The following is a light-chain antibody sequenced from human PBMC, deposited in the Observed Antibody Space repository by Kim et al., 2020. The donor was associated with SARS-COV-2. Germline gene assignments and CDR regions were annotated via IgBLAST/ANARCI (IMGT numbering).Light chain of an antibody. V-gene: IGLV6-57*03. CDR1: GAKTAGNH. Sequence: KTVNNACTRRGAKTAGNHVQRYQQSPSSAPTTVIYEHNQRPTGVPDRFSGSIDSSSNSTSLTISGLKTEDEADYYCQSYDSSSHVVFGGGTQLTVL. J-gene: IGLJ2*01. CDR3: QSYDSSSHVV. CDR2: EHN.